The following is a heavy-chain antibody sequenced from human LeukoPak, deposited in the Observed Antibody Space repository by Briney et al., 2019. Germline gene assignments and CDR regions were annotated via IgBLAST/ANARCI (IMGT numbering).Heavy chain of an antibody. CDR2: IYYRGRT. V-gene: IGHV4-31*03. D-gene: IGHD3-10*01. CDR3: ARGGTMVRTKGYFDY. J-gene: IGHJ4*02. CDR1: GGSISSGGYY. Sequence: SQTLSLTCTLSGGSISSGGYYWSWVRQHPGGGLEWIGYIYYRGRTYYNPTLKSRVTISVDTSTKQFSLKLSSVTAADTAVYYCARGGTMVRTKGYFDYWGQGTLVTVSA.